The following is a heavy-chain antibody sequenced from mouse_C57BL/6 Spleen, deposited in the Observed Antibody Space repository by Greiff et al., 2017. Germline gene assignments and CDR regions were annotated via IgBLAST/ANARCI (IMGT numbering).Heavy chain of an antibody. CDR1: GYSLTSYG. V-gene: IGHV2-2*01. Sequence: QVQLQQSGPGLVQPSQSLSITCTVSGYSLTSYGVHWVRQSPGKGLEWLGVIWSGGGTDYNAAFISRLSISKDNSKSQAFFKMNSLQADDTAIYYCARNGGIYSYFDYWGQGTTLTVSS. CDR3: ARNGGIYSYFDY. D-gene: IGHD2-1*01. CDR2: IWSGGGT. J-gene: IGHJ2*01.